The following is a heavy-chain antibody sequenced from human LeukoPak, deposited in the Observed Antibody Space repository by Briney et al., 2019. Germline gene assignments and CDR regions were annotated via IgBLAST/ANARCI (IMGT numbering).Heavy chain of an antibody. CDR2: IRSKAYGGTT. Sequence: GGSLRLSCTASGFTFGDYAMSWFRQAPGKGLEWVGFIRSKAYGGTTEYAASVKGRFTISRDDSKSIAYLQMNSLKTEDTAVYYCTSAAVAGTWIDYWGQGTLVTVSS. CDR3: TSAAVAGTWIDY. D-gene: IGHD6-19*01. V-gene: IGHV3-49*03. J-gene: IGHJ4*02. CDR1: GFTFGDYA.